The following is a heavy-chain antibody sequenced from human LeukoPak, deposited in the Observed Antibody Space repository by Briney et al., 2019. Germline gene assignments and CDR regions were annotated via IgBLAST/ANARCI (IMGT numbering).Heavy chain of an antibody. V-gene: IGHV4-39*01. CDR3: ARHSGYALYNWFDP. D-gene: IGHD5-12*01. CDR2: ISYSGST. J-gene: IGHJ5*02. CDR1: GGSISSTNYY. Sequence: SETLSLTCTLSGGSISSTNYYWPWLRHPPGKGLEWIGSISYSGSTYYNPSLKSRVTISVDTSKNQFSLRLSSVTAADTAVYYCARHSGYALYNWFDPWGQGTLVTVSS.